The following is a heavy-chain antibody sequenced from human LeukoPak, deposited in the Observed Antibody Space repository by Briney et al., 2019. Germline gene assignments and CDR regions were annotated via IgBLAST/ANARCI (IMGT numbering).Heavy chain of an antibody. J-gene: IGHJ4*02. Sequence: SQTLSLTCTVSGGSISSYYWSGIRQPPRKGLEWIGYIYYSGSTNYNPSLKSRVTISVDTSKNQFSLKLSSVTAADTAVYYCASNYYGSGSLDYWGQGNLVTVSS. CDR2: IYYSGST. CDR1: GGSISSYY. CDR3: ASNYYGSGSLDY. V-gene: IGHV4-59*08. D-gene: IGHD3-10*01.